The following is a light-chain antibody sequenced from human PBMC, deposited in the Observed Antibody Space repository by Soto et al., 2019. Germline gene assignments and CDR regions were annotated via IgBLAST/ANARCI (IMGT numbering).Light chain of an antibody. CDR3: AAWDDSLNGYV. V-gene: IGLV1-44*01. Sequence: QCVLTQPASAYGTAGQRVTISCYGSSSNIGSNTVNWYQQLPGTAPKLLIYSNNQRPSGVPDRFSGSKSGTSASLAISGLQSEDEADYYCAAWDDSLNGYVFGTGTKVTVL. CDR2: SNN. CDR1: SSNIGSNT. J-gene: IGLJ1*01.